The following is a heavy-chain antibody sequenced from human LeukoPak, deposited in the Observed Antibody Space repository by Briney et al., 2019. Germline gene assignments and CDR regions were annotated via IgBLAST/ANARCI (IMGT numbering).Heavy chain of an antibody. J-gene: IGHJ5*02. V-gene: IGHV3-64*01. CDR1: GFTFSSYA. CDR2: ISSNGGST. CDR3: ARDGAFGSGSYSPFDP. Sequence: GGSLRLSCAASGFTFSSYAMHWVRQAPGKGLEYVSAISSNGGSTYYANSVKGRFTISRDNSKNTLYLQMGSLRAEDMAVYYCARDGAFGSGSYSPFDPWGQGTLVTVSS. D-gene: IGHD3-10*01.